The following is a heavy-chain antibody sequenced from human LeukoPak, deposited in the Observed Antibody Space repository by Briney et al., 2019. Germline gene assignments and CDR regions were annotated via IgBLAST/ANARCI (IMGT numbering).Heavy chain of an antibody. Sequence: GGSLRLSCAASGFTFSDYYMSWIRQAPGKGLEWVSYISSSSSYIYYADSVKGRFTISRDNAKNSLYLQMNSLRAEDTAVYYCAREGAGSSWFYYYYYYMDVWGKGTTVTVSS. CDR3: AREGAGSSWFYYYYYYMDV. J-gene: IGHJ6*03. CDR2: ISSSSSYI. D-gene: IGHD6-13*01. V-gene: IGHV3-11*06. CDR1: GFTFSDYY.